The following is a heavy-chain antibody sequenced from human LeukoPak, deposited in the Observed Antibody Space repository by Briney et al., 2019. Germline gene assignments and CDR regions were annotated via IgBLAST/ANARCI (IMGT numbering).Heavy chain of an antibody. V-gene: IGHV3-66*01. D-gene: IGHD3-22*01. Sequence: GGSLRLSCAASGFTVSSNYMSWVRQAPGKGLEWVSVIYSGGSTYYADSVKGRFTISRDNSKNTLYLQMNSLRAEDTAVYYCAKGDSSGYYPYYFDYWGQGTPVTVSS. CDR2: IYSGGST. CDR1: GFTVSSNY. CDR3: AKGDSSGYYPYYFDY. J-gene: IGHJ4*02.